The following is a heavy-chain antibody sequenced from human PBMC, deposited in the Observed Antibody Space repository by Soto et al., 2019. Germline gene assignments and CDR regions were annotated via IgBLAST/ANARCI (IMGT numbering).Heavy chain of an antibody. V-gene: IGHV1-69*01. D-gene: IGHD2-15*01. Sequence: QVQLVQSGAEVRKPGSSVKVSCKASGGTFSSYAISWVRQAPGQGLEWMGGAIPIFGTANYAQKFQGRVTITADESTSTDYMELSSLRSEDTAVYYCAREARTQCCSGGSCYSGGWGYWGQGPLVTVSS. CDR1: GGTFSSYA. CDR3: AREARTQCCSGGSCYSGGWGY. CDR2: AIPIFGTA. J-gene: IGHJ4*02.